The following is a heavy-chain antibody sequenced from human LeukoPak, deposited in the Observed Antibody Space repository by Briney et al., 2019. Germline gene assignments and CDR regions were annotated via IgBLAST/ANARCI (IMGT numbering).Heavy chain of an antibody. CDR2: ISASGGDT. CDR1: GFTFSTYA. CDR3: AKAAAAPGFDF. V-gene: IGHV3-23*01. J-gene: IGHJ4*02. Sequence: PGGSLRLSCAASGFTFSTYALSWVRQAPGKGLEWVSGISASGGDTFYADSVKGRFTTSRDNSKNTIYLQMNSLRAEDTALYYCAKAAAAPGFDFWGQGTLVTVSS. D-gene: IGHD6-13*01.